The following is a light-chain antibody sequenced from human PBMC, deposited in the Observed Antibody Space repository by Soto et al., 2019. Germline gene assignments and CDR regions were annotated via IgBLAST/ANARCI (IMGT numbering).Light chain of an antibody. CDR3: QQRSSWPRT. CDR1: QSVSSY. CDR2: DAS. V-gene: IGKV3-11*01. J-gene: IGKJ2*01. Sequence: EIVLTQSPATLSLSPGERGTLSCTASQSVSSYLAWYQQKPGQTPRLLISDASNRATGIPARFSGSGSGTDFTLTSSSLVLEDFSVYYWQQRSSWPRTFGQGTKLQIK.